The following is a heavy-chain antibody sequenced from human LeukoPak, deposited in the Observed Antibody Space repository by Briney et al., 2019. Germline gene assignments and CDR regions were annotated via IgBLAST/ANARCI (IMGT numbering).Heavy chain of an antibody. Sequence: ASVKVSCKASGGTFSSYTISWVRQAPGQGLEWMGRIIPILGIANYAQKFQGRVTITADKSTSTAYMELSSLRSEDTAVYYCARGWYNWNEGFDYWGQGTQVTVSS. CDR2: IIPILGIA. CDR1: GGTFSSYT. V-gene: IGHV1-69*02. D-gene: IGHD1-1*01. CDR3: ARGWYNWNEGFDY. J-gene: IGHJ4*02.